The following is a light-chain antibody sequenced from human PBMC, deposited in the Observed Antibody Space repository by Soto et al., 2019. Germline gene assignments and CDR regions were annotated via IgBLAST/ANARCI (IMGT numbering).Light chain of an antibody. CDR2: DDD. Sequence: QSVLTQPPSVAASPGQSVTIACSGISSNIGGNSVSWYQQLPGTAPKLLTYDDDKRPSGIPDRFSGSKSGTSATLGITGFQTGDEADYYCGSWDSSLSAYVFGTGTKVTVL. V-gene: IGLV1-51*01. CDR1: SSNIGGNS. CDR3: GSWDSSLSAYV. J-gene: IGLJ1*01.